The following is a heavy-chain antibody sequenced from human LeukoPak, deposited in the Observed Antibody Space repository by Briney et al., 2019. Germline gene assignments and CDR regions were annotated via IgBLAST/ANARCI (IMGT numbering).Heavy chain of an antibody. CDR3: ARVTLTNYDILTGYYSHYYMDV. Sequence: ASVKVSCKASGYTFTGYYMHWVRQAPGQGLEWMGWINPNSGGTNYAQKFQGRVTMTTDTSTSTAYMELRSLRSDDTAVYYCARVTLTNYDILTGYYSHYYMDVWGKGTTVTISS. D-gene: IGHD3-9*01. CDR1: GYTFTGYY. J-gene: IGHJ6*03. CDR2: INPNSGGT. V-gene: IGHV1-2*02.